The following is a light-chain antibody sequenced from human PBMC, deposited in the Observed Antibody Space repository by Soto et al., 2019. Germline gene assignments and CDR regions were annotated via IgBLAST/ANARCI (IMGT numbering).Light chain of an antibody. CDR2: WAS. Sequence: IVMTQSPDSLAVSLGERATINCKSSQSVLYSSNNKNYLAWYQQKPGQPPKLLIYWASTRESGVPYRFSGSGSGTDFTLIISSLQAEDVAVYYCQQYSSNALTFGGGTKVEIK. CDR1: QSVLYSSNNKNY. J-gene: IGKJ4*01. V-gene: IGKV4-1*01. CDR3: QQYSSNALT.